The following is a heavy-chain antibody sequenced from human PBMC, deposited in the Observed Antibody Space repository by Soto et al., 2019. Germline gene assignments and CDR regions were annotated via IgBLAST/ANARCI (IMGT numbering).Heavy chain of an antibody. CDR2: IIGNGDTA. J-gene: IGHJ4*02. CDR3: AKAYDYGDSLPFDY. Sequence: EVQLLEAGGGLVQPGGSLRLSCAASGFSFTNYGMSWVRQAPGKGLEWLSAIIGNGDTAYYADSVRGRFTISRDNSKNTLYLQLDDLGAEDTAIYYCAKAYDYGDSLPFDYWGQGTLVTVSS. D-gene: IGHD4-17*01. CDR1: GFSFTNYG. V-gene: IGHV3-23*01.